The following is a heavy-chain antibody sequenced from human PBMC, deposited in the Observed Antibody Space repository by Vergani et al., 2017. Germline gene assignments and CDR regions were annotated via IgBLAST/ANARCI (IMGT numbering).Heavy chain of an antibody. V-gene: IGHV4-38-2*01. CDR3: ARRSGIVYDIFSGTQYVFDF. Sequence: QVQLQESGPGLVKPSETLSLTCAVSGFSIDNGYYWDWIRQPPGKGLEWIGSIYRTGRTHFNPSLKSRVTISVDTSNNHFSLRLNSLTAADTAVYYCARRSGIVYDIFSGTQYVFDFWGQGTLVTFSS. J-gene: IGHJ4*02. CDR2: IYRTGRT. D-gene: IGHD3-9*01. CDR1: GFSIDNGYY.